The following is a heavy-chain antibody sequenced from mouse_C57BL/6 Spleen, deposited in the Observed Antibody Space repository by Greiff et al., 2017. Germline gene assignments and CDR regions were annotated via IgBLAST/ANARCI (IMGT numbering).Heavy chain of an antibody. D-gene: IGHD1-1*01. CDR2: ISYDGSN. CDR3: ARSEDYYGTYFDY. Sequence: DVKLQESGPGLVKPSQSLSLTCSVTGYSITSGYYWNWIRQFPGNKLEWMGYISYDGSNNYNPSLKNRISITRDTSKNQFFLKLNSVTTEDTATYYCARSEDYYGTYFDYWGQGTTLTVSS. J-gene: IGHJ2*01. CDR1: GYSITSGYY. V-gene: IGHV3-6*01.